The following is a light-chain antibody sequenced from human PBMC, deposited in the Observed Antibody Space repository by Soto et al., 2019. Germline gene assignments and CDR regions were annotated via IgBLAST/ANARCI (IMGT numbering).Light chain of an antibody. Sequence: ETVLTQSPATLPLSPGERATLSCRASQSVSTSYLAWYQQKPGQAPRVLIYGASSRATGIPDRFSGTGSGTDFTLTISRLEPEDFAVYYCVQYSSSPLLTFGGGTKVEIK. CDR1: QSVSTSY. CDR2: GAS. CDR3: VQYSSSPLLT. V-gene: IGKV3-20*01. J-gene: IGKJ4*01.